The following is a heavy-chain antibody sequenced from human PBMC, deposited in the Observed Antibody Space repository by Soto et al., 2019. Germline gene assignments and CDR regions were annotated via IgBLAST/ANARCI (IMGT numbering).Heavy chain of an antibody. CDR2: IYYSGST. D-gene: IGHD2-15*01. J-gene: IGHJ5*02. Sequence: PSETLSLTCTVSGGSISSGGYYWSWIRQHPGKGLEWIGYIYYSGSTYYNPSLKSRVTISVDTSKNQFSLKLSSVTAADTAVYYCARDLSGYPWFDPWGQGTLVTVSS. CDR1: GGSISSGGYY. CDR3: ARDLSGYPWFDP. V-gene: IGHV4-31*03.